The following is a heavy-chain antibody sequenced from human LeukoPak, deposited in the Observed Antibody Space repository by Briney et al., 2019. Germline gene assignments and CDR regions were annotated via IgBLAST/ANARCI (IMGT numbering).Heavy chain of an antibody. J-gene: IGHJ3*02. Sequence: ASVTVSCKASGYTFTSYGISWVRQAPGQGLEWMGWISAYNGNTNYAQKLQGRVTMTTDTSTSTAYMELRSLRSDDTAVYYCARDEGSYSRGAFDIWGQGTMVTVSS. D-gene: IGHD1-26*01. CDR3: ARDEGSYSRGAFDI. V-gene: IGHV1-18*01. CDR1: GYTFTSYG. CDR2: ISAYNGNT.